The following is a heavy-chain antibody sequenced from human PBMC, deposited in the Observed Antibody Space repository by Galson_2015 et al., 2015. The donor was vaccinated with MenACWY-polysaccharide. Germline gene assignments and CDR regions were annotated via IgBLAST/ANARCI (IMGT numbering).Heavy chain of an antibody. D-gene: IGHD2-15*01. CDR3: ARSSCCNAWDY. CDR1: GFTVSSDY. Sequence: SLRLSCAASGFTVSSDYMSWVRQAPGKGLEWVSVIYRGERTYYTDSVKGRFTISRDNSKNTLYLQMNSLRVEDTAVYYCARSSCCNAWDYWGQGTRVIVSS. V-gene: IGHV3-66*01. J-gene: IGHJ4*02. CDR2: IYRGERT.